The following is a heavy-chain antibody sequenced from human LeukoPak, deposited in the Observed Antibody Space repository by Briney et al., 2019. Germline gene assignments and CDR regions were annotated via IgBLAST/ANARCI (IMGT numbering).Heavy chain of an antibody. Sequence: PSETLSLTCTVSGGSISSYYWCWIRQRPGKGLEWIGYIYYSGSTNYNPSLKSRVTISVDTSKNQFSLKLSSVTAADTAVYYCARAITIFGVDTAYYYYYMDVWGKGTTVTVSS. CDR2: IYYSGST. D-gene: IGHD3-3*01. CDR1: GGSISSYY. CDR3: ARAITIFGVDTAYYYYYMDV. V-gene: IGHV4-59*01. J-gene: IGHJ6*03.